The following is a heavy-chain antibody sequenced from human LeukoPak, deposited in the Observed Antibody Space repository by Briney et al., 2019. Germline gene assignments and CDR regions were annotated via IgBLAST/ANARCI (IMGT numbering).Heavy chain of an antibody. D-gene: IGHD2-2*02. V-gene: IGHV3-7*01. J-gene: IGHJ6*03. CDR2: IKQYGSEK. Sequence: PGGSLRLSCVASGFTFSNYWMIWVRQAPGKGLEWVANIKQYGSEKYYVDSVKGRFTISRDNTKNSLYVQMNSLRAEDTAVYYCARGGPYCSSTSCYNDYYYMDVWGKGTTVTVSS. CDR3: ARGGPYCSSTSCYNDYYYMDV. CDR1: GFTFSNYW.